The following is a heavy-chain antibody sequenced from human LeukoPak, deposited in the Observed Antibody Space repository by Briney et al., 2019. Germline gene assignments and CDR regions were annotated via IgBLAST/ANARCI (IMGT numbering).Heavy chain of an antibody. CDR3: AILTGYDY. Sequence: GGSLRLSCAASGFTFSRFWMNWVHQAPGRGLEWVANIDQSGGRNNYVDSVKGRFTISRDNAKNSLFLEMSSLRADDTAVYYCAILTGYDYWGQGTLVTVSS. J-gene: IGHJ4*02. V-gene: IGHV3-7*05. D-gene: IGHD3-9*01. CDR1: GFTFSRFW. CDR2: IDQSGGRN.